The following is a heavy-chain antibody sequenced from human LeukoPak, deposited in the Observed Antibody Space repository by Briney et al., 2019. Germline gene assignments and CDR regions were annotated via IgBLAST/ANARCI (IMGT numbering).Heavy chain of an antibody. J-gene: IGHJ4*02. Sequence: SVKVSCKASGGTFSSYAISWVRQAPGQGLEWMGGIIPIFGTANYAQKFQGRVTITADESTSTAYMELGSLRSEDTAVYYCAHITPNQLLHDYWGQGTLVTVSS. CDR2: IIPIFGTA. CDR1: GGTFSSYA. V-gene: IGHV1-69*01. CDR3: AHITPNQLLHDY. D-gene: IGHD2-2*01.